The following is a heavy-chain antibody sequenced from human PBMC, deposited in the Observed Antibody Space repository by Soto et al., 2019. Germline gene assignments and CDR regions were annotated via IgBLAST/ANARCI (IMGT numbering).Heavy chain of an antibody. D-gene: IGHD1-1*01. J-gene: IGHJ4*02. CDR1: GASVSSSHW. CDR3: ARDRPATSTRPEAVLYYFDY. Sequence: QVHLQESGPGLVKPSGTLSLTCGVSGASVSSSHWWTWVRQPPGKGLEWIGEIYHVGFTSYNPSLKSRVIMSMDQPRNQFSLKVSSVTAADTAVYYCARDRPATSTRPEAVLYYFDYWGQGSLVTVSS. CDR2: IYHVGFT. V-gene: IGHV4-4*02.